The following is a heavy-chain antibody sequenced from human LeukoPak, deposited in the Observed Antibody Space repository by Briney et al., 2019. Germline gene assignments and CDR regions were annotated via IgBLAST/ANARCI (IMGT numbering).Heavy chain of an antibody. V-gene: IGHV4-38-2*02. D-gene: IGHD5-12*01. CDR3: ARDAYDYIVY. Sequence: KPSETLSLTCTVSGYSISSGYYWGWIRQPPGKGLEWIGSFYYSGNTYYNPSLKSRVTISVDTSKNQFSLKLSSVTAADTAVYYCARDAYDYIVYWGQGTLVTVSS. J-gene: IGHJ4*02. CDR2: FYYSGNT. CDR1: GYSISSGYY.